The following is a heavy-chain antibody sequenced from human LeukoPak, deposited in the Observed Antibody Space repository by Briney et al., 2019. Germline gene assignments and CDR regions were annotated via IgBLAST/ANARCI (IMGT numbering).Heavy chain of an antibody. CDR1: GFTFSDLY. V-gene: IGHV3-11*06. D-gene: IGHD6-13*01. J-gene: IGHJ3*02. CDR3: ARGKSGIAAADAFDI. Sequence: GGSLRLSCEASGFTFSDLYMSWIRQAPGKGLECLSYISGSGTDINYADSVKGRFTISRDNAKNSLYLQMNSLRAEDTAVYYCARGKSGIAAADAFDIWGQGTMVTVSS. CDR2: ISGSGTDI.